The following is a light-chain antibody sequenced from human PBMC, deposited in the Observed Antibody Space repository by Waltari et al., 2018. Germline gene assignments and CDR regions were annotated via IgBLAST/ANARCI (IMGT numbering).Light chain of an antibody. CDR1: QTIGTN. Sequence: EIVMTQSPATLSVSPGERATLSCRASQTIGTNLAWYQQQPGQAPGRLSYGAFTRATGSPARFRGSGSGTECTLTISSLQSEDFAVYYCHHYNTVPPFMYTFGQGTRLEIK. V-gene: IGKV3-15*01. CDR3: HHYNTVPPFMYT. J-gene: IGKJ2*01. CDR2: GAF.